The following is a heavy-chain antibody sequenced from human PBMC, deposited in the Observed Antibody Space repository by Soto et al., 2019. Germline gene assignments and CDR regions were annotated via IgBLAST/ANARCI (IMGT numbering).Heavy chain of an antibody. V-gene: IGHV3-23*01. CDR1: GFTFSSYA. D-gene: IGHD5-12*01. CDR3: AKDSSGYDLGNFDY. Sequence: GGSLRLSCAASGFTFSSYAMIWVRQATGKGLEWVSAISGSGGSTYYADSVKGRFTISRDNSKNTLYLQMNSLRAEDTAVYYCAKDSSGYDLGNFDYWGQGTLVTVSS. J-gene: IGHJ4*02. CDR2: ISGSGGST.